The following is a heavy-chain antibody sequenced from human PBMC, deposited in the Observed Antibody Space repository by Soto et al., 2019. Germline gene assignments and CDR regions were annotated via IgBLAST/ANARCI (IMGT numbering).Heavy chain of an antibody. J-gene: IGHJ5*02. CDR2: VYHTGDI. V-gene: IGHV4-4*02. CDR3: AREIVTAGGNNYFDP. Sequence: QVQLQESGPRLVKPSGSLSLTCGVSGGTVASSHWWSWVRQSPGGGLEWIGNVYHTGDINFNPSLQSRVTISVDKSNNQFSLRLNSLTAADTAVYFCAREIVTAGGNNYFDPWGPGTLVTVSS. CDR1: GGTVASSHW. D-gene: IGHD2-21*02.